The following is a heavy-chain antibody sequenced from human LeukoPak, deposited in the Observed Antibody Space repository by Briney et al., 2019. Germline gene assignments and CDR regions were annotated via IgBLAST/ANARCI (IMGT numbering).Heavy chain of an antibody. CDR3: GRARRYSPIDY. D-gene: IGHD4-11*01. Sequence: PSETLSLTCAVYGGSFSGYYWSWIRHPPGKGLEWNGEINNSGSTNYNPSLKRRATIPVDTSKKQSSLKLSPVAHANTAVYYWGRARRYSPIDYWGQGTLVTVSS. CDR2: INNSGST. CDR1: GGSFSGYY. V-gene: IGHV4-34*01. J-gene: IGHJ4*02.